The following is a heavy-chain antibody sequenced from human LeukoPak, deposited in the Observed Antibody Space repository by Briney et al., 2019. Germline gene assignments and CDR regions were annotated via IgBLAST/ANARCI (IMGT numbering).Heavy chain of an antibody. CDR2: IRYDGSNK. CDR3: AKEGGSYLDYFDY. CDR1: GFTFSSYG. V-gene: IGHV3-30*02. Sequence: GGSLRLSCAASGFTFSSYGMHWVRQAPGKGLEWVAFIRYDGSNKYYADSVKGRFTISRDNSKNTLYLQMNSLRAEDTAVYYCAKEGGSYLDYFDYWGQGTLVTVSS. J-gene: IGHJ4*02. D-gene: IGHD1-26*01.